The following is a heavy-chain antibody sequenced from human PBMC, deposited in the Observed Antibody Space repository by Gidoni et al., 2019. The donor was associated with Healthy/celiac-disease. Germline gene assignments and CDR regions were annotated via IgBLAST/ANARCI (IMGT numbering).Heavy chain of an antibody. CDR2: IYYSGST. CDR1: GGSISSYY. V-gene: IGHV4-59*01. Sequence: QVQLQESGPGLVKPSETLSLTCTVSGGSISSYYWSWIRQPPGKGLEWIGYIYYSGSTNYNPSLKSRVTISVDTSKNQFSLKLSSVTAADTAVYYCARAAPLGGFDYWGQGTLVTVSS. J-gene: IGHJ4*02. CDR3: ARAAPLGGFDY.